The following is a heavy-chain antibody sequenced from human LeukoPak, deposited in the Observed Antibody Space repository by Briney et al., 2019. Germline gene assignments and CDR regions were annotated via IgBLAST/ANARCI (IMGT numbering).Heavy chain of an antibody. CDR3: AKPTLTGYYNPSGY. J-gene: IGHJ4*02. Sequence: GGSLRLSCAASGFTFSSYAMSWVRQAPGKGLEWVSAISGSGGSTYYADSVKGRFTISRDNSKNTLYPQMNSLRAEDTAVYYCAKPTLTGYYNPSGYWGQGTLVTVSS. V-gene: IGHV3-23*01. D-gene: IGHD3-9*01. CDR2: ISGSGGST. CDR1: GFTFSSYA.